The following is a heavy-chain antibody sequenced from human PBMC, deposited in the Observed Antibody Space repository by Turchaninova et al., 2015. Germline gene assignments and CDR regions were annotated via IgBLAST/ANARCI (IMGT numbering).Heavy chain of an antibody. CDR2: FYHTWST. CDR3: ARHRGGGSTLFDY. CDR1: CYSTSTCCY. J-gene: IGHJ4*02. D-gene: IGHD1-26*01. Sequence: QVQLQESGPRLVKPSETLSSTCAVSCYSTSTCCYWGWIRQPTRRGLEWIATFYHTWSTYYNPSLKSRVTISVDTSKNQFSLQLSSVTAADTAIYYCARHRGGGSTLFDYWGQGTLVTVSS. V-gene: IGHV4-38-2*01.